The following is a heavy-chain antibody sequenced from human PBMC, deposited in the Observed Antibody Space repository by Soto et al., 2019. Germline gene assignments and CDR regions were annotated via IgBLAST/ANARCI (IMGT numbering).Heavy chain of an antibody. Sequence: EVQLVESGGDLVQPGGSLRLSCVASGFRLSDHFMDWVRQAPGKGLEWVGRIKNDPKSYITDYAESVKGRFTISRDDSKNSLFLQMPSRTTEDTAIYYCADLKWSRAYVPWGQGTLVTVSS. CDR1: GFRLSDHF. CDR2: IKNDPKSYIT. D-gene: IGHD3-16*01. V-gene: IGHV3-72*01. CDR3: ADLKWSRAYVP. J-gene: IGHJ5*02.